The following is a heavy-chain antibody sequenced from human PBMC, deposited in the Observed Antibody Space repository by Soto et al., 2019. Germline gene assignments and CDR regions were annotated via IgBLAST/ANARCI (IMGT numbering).Heavy chain of an antibody. V-gene: IGHV1-18*04. D-gene: IGHD2-15*01. J-gene: IGHJ5*02. Sequence: ASVKVSCKASGYTFTSYGISWVRQAPGQGLEWMGWISAYNGNTSYAQKLQGRVTMTTDTSTSTAYMELRSLRSDDTAVYYCARDSAVVVGPWFDPWGQGTLVTVSS. CDR1: GYTFTSYG. CDR3: ARDSAVVVGPWFDP. CDR2: ISAYNGNT.